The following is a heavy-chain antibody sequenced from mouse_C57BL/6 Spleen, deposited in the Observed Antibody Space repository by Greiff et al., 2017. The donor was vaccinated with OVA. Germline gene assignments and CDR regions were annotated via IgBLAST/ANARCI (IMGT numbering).Heavy chain of an antibody. D-gene: IGHD3-3*01. CDR3: ARGGWSGYFDY. V-gene: IGHV1-26*01. CDR1: GYTFTDYY. CDR2: INPNNGGT. Sequence: VQLQQSGPELVKPGASVKISCKASGYTFTDYYMNWVKQSHGKSLEWIGDINPNNGGTSYNQKFKGKATLTVDKSSSTAYMELRSLTSEDSAVYYCARGGWSGYFDYWGQGTTLTVSS. J-gene: IGHJ2*01.